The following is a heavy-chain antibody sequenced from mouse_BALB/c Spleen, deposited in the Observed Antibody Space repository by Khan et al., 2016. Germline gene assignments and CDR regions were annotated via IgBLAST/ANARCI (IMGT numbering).Heavy chain of an antibody. Sequence: QIQLVQSGPELKKPGETVKISCKASGYTFTDYSMHWVKQAPGKGLKWMGWINTETGEPKYADDFKGRFAFSLEASASPAYLQINNLKNEDTATYYCARKDGLYYWGQGTTLTGSA. CDR1: GYTFTDYS. CDR3: ARKDGLYY. D-gene: IGHD2-3*01. V-gene: IGHV9-2-1*01. J-gene: IGHJ2*01. CDR2: INTETGEP.